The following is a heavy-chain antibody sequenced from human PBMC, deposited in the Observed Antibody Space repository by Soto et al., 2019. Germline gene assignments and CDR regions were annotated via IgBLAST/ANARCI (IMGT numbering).Heavy chain of an antibody. D-gene: IGHD6-19*01. CDR3: AKCKALVIALAPVDY. Sequence: EVQLLESGGGLVQPGGSLRLSCAASGFTFSSYAMSWVRQAPGKGLEWVSAISGSGGSTYYADSVKGRFTISRDNSKNTLYLQMNSLRAEDTDVYYCAKCKALVIALAPVDYWAQGTLVTVSS. CDR1: GFTFSSYA. J-gene: IGHJ4*02. CDR2: ISGSGGST. V-gene: IGHV3-23*01.